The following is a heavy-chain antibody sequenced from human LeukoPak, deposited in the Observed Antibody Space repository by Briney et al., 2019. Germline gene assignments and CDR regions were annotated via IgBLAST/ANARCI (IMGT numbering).Heavy chain of an antibody. J-gene: IGHJ6*02. CDR2: IYYSGST. V-gene: IGHV4-31*03. Sequence: SETLSLTCTVSGGSISSGGYYWSWIRQHPGKGLEWIGYIYYSGSTYYNPSLKSRVTISVDTSKNQFSLKLSSVTAADTAVYYCARDVVVPAATRNYYYYGMDVWGQGTTVTVSS. CDR3: ARDVVVPAATRNYYYYGMDV. CDR1: GGSISSGGYY. D-gene: IGHD2-2*01.